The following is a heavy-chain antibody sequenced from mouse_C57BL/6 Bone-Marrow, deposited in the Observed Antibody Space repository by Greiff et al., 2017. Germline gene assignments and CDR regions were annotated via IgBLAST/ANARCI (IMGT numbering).Heavy chain of an antibody. V-gene: IGHV5-6*02. CDR3: ARRGRRGYFDV. CDR2: ISSGGSYT. J-gene: IGHJ1*03. Sequence: EVMLVESGGDLVKPGGSLKLSCAASGFTFSSYGMSWVRQTPDKRLEWVATISSGGSYTYYPDSVKGRFTIARANAKNTLYLQMSRLKAEDTAMYYCARRGRRGYFDVWGTGTTVTVSS. D-gene: IGHD1-1*01. CDR1: GFTFSSYG.